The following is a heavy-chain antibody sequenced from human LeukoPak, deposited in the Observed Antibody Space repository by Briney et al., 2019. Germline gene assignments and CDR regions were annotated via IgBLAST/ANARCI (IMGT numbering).Heavy chain of an antibody. J-gene: IGHJ4*02. V-gene: IGHV3-23*01. CDR3: AKGNRDTGGYYYTFLFDY. CDR2: ISGGGGST. Sequence: GGSLRLSCAASGFTFSSYGMSWVRQAPGKGLEWVSAISGGGGSTYYADSVKGRLTISRDNSKSTLYLQMKSLRAEDTAVYYCAKGNRDTGGYYYTFLFDYWGQGTLVTVSS. CDR1: GFTFSSYG. D-gene: IGHD3-22*01.